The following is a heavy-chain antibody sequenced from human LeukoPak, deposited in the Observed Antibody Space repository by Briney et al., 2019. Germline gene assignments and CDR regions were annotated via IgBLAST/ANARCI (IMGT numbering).Heavy chain of an antibody. CDR2: IYYGGST. J-gene: IGHJ4*02. D-gene: IGHD5-18*01. V-gene: IGHV4-39*07. CDR3: ARGVTRLAEFDY. CDR1: GGSISTSSYY. Sequence: SETLSLTCTVSGGSISTSSYYWGWIRQPPGKGLEWFGNIYYGGSTYYNPSLKSRVTISLDTSKNQFSLRLSSVTAADTAVYYCARGVTRLAEFDYWGQGTLVTVSS.